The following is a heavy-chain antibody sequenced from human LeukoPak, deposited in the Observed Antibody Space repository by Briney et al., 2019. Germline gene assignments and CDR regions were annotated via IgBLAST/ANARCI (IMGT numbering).Heavy chain of an antibody. CDR3: ARTQIDEGSFDF. CDR2: TYYRSTWFS. J-gene: IGHJ4*02. CDR1: GDSVSSNSAT. Sequence: SQTLSLTCAISGDSVSSNSATWSWIRRSPSRGLEWLGRTYYRSTWFSDYAVSVRSRIIIDPDTSKNQFSRQLNSVTPEDTAVYYCARTQIDEGSFDFWGQGTLVTVSS. V-gene: IGHV6-1*01. D-gene: IGHD2-2*01.